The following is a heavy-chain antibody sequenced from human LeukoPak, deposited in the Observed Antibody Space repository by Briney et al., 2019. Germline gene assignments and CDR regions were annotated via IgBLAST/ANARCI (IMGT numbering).Heavy chain of an antibody. CDR3: AELCITIFWGF. CDR2: IKWDGGRT. Sequence: GGSLRLSCAASGFTFDDHVMCWVRQAPGKGLEWVSGIKWDGGRTGYADSVKGRFTISRDNAKNSVYLQMNSLRAEDTAVYYCAELCITIFWGFWGKGTTVTISS. CDR1: GFTFDDHV. V-gene: IGHV3-20*04. J-gene: IGHJ6*04. D-gene: IGHD3-10*02.